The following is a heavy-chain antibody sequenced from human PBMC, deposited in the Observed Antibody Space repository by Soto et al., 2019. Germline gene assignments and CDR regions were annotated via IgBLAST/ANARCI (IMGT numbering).Heavy chain of an antibody. CDR2: IYYSGGT. Sequence: QVQLQESGPGLVKPSQTLSLTCTVSGGSIRSGGYYWSWIRQRPGKGLEWIGHIYYSGGTDYNPSLKSRVTISVDTSKNQFSLKLSSVTAADTAVYYCASGYGGNSGLDYWGQGTLVTVSS. CDR3: ASGYGGNSGLDY. V-gene: IGHV4-31*03. D-gene: IGHD2-21*02. CDR1: GGSIRSGGYY. J-gene: IGHJ4*02.